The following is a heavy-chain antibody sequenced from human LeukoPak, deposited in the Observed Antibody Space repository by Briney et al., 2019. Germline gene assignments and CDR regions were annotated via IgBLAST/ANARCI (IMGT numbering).Heavy chain of an antibody. CDR2: IGTDSRAT. Sequence: GGSLRLSCAASGFTFSRYVMNWVRQAPGKGLEWVSTIGTDSRATHYADSVKGRFTISRDNSKNTLYLQINSLRAEDTALYFCAKDLDSTGLWWGEYFHHWGQGTLVTVSS. CDR3: AKDLDSTGLWWGEYFHH. J-gene: IGHJ1*01. CDR1: GFTFSRYV. V-gene: IGHV3-23*01. D-gene: IGHD3-22*01.